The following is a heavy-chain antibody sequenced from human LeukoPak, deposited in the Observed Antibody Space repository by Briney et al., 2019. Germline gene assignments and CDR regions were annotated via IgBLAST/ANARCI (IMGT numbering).Heavy chain of an antibody. Sequence: SETLSLTCAVYGGSFSGYYWSWIRQPPGKGLEWIGEINHSGSTNYNPSLKSRVTMSVDTSKNQFSLKLSSVTAADTAVYYCARELRFLEWLLPEAVWFDPWGQGTLVTVSS. J-gene: IGHJ5*02. V-gene: IGHV4-34*01. CDR2: INHSGST. CDR3: ARELRFLEWLLPEAVWFDP. CDR1: GGSFSGYY. D-gene: IGHD3-3*01.